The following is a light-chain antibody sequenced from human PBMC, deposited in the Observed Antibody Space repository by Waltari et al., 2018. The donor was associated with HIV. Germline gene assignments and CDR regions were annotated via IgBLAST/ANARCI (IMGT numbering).Light chain of an antibody. Sequence: QSALTQPASVSGSPGQSIPISCTGTSSDTGNYHLVSWYQLYPGKAPKLIIYEDNKRPSGVSNRFSGSKSADTASLTISGLQAEDEADYYCCAYAGGLEFGGGTKLTVL. J-gene: IGLJ2*01. V-gene: IGLV2-23*01. CDR2: EDN. CDR1: SSDTGNYHL. CDR3: CAYAGGLE.